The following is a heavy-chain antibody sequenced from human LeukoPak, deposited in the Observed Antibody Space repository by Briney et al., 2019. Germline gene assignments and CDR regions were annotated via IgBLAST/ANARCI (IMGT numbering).Heavy chain of an antibody. D-gene: IGHD1-14*01. CDR2: ISWDGGST. V-gene: IGHV3-43D*03. J-gene: IGHJ5*02. Sequence: PGGSLRLSCAASGFTFDDYAMHWVRQAPGKGLEWVSLISWDGGSTYYADSVKGRFTISRDNSKNSLYLQMNSLRAEDTALYYCAKGTGKSTLNWLDPWGQGTLVTVSS. CDR1: GFTFDDYA. CDR3: AKGTGKSTLNWLDP.